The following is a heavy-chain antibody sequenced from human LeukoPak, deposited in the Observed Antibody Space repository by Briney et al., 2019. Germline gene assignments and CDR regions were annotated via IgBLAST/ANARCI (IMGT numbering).Heavy chain of an antibody. D-gene: IGHD5-12*01. CDR3: AQDILVVVATIIDY. J-gene: IGHJ4*02. CDR2: ISGSGGST. Sequence: GGSLRLSCTASGFTFSSYAMSSVRQAPGKGLEWVSAISGSGGSTYYADSVKGRFTISRDNSKNTLYLQMSSLSAEDTAVYYCAQDILVVVATIIDYWGQGTLVTVSS. CDR1: GFTFSSYA. V-gene: IGHV3-23*01.